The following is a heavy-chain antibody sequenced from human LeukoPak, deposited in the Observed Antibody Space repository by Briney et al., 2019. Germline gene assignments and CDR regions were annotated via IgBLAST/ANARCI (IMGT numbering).Heavy chain of an antibody. CDR3: ATAPSPTVTTFTDY. V-gene: IGHV1-2*02. CDR1: GYTFTGYY. Sequence: ASVKVSCKASGYTFTGYYMHWVRQAPGQGLEWMGWINPNSGGTNYAQKFQGRVTMTRDTSISTAYMELSRLRSDDTAVYYCATAPSPTVTTFTDYWGQGTLVTVSS. D-gene: IGHD4-17*01. CDR2: INPNSGGT. J-gene: IGHJ4*02.